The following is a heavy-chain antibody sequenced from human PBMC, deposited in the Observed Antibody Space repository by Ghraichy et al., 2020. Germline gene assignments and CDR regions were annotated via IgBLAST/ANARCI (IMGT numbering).Heavy chain of an antibody. CDR3: ASATGSLGRYDY. V-gene: IGHV4-59*01. CDR1: GASISSYY. J-gene: IGHJ4*02. D-gene: IGHD1-1*01. CDR2: VRSSGNT. Sequence: SETLFLTCSVSGASISSYYWTWIRQPPGKGLEWIGFVRSSGNTNYNPSLKSRVAISFDTSKSEFSLTVNSVTAADTALYFCASATGSLGRYDYWGRGTLVTVSP.